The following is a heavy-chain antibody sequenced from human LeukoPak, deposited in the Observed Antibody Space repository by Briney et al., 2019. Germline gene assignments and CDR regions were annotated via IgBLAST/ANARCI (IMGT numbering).Heavy chain of an antibody. J-gene: IGHJ4*02. V-gene: IGHV3-7*01. CDR2: IKQDGSEK. Sequence: PGGSLRLSCAASGFTFSSYWMSWVRQAPGKGLEWVANIKQDGSEKYYVDSVKGRFTISRDNAKNSLYLQMNSLRAEDTAVYYCARDLYSSSWYGTVFDYWGQGTLVTVSS. CDR1: GFTFSSYW. D-gene: IGHD6-13*01. CDR3: ARDLYSSSWYGTVFDY.